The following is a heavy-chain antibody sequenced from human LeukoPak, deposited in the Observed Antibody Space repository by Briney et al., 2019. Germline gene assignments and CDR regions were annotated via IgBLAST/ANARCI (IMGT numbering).Heavy chain of an antibody. CDR1: GGSISSGGYY. CDR2: IYYSGST. Sequence: PSETLSLTCTVSGGSISSGGYYWRWIRQHPGKGLEWIGYIYYSGSTYYNPSLKSRVTISVDTSKNQFSLKLSSVTAADTAVYYCARDHPYGDYDWFDPWGQGTLVTVSS. J-gene: IGHJ5*02. D-gene: IGHD4-17*01. CDR3: ARDHPYGDYDWFDP. V-gene: IGHV4-31*03.